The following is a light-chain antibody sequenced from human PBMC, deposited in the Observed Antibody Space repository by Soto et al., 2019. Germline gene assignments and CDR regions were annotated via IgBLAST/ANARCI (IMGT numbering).Light chain of an antibody. CDR1: QSVSYY. CDR3: QQTSNTIPWA. V-gene: IGKV1-39*01. CDR2: AAS. Sequence: DIQMTQSPSSLSASVGDRVTITCRASQSVSYYVNWYQQKPGKAPQLLISAASNLHSGVPSRFSGSGSETDFTLTISSLQPEDFATYYCQQTSNTIPWAFGQGTKVEIK. J-gene: IGKJ1*01.